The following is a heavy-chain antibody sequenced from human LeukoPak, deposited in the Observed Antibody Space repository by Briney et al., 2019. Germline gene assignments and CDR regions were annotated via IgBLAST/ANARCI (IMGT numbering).Heavy chain of an antibody. CDR2: IYSGGST. D-gene: IGHD3-22*01. J-gene: IGHJ4*02. V-gene: IGHV3-66*02. CDR3: AKEGPEGGYYDSSGYYFDY. Sequence: PGGSLRLSCAASGFTVSSNYMSWVRQAPGKGLEWVSVIYSGGSTYYADSVKGRFTISRDNSKNTLYLQMNSLRAEDTAVYYCAKEGPEGGYYDSSGYYFDYWGQGTLVTVSS. CDR1: GFTVSSNY.